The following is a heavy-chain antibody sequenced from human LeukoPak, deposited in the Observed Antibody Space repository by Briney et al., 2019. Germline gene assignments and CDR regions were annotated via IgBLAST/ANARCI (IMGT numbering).Heavy chain of an antibody. D-gene: IGHD5-18*01. V-gene: IGHV4-4*02. CDR3: ARDPHKASDFDY. J-gene: IGHJ4*02. CDR1: GGSISSSNW. Sequence: SETLSLTCALSGGSISSSNWWSWVRQPQGKVLEWIGEIYHSGSTNYNPSLKSRVTISVDKSKNQFSLKLSSVTAAATDVYYCARDPHKASDFDYWGQGTLVTVSS. CDR2: IYHSGST.